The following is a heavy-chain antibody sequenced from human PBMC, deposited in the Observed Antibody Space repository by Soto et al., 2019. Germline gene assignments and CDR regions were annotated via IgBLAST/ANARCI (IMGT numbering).Heavy chain of an antibody. CDR3: AREGGYSSSSIPFDY. D-gene: IGHD6-6*01. V-gene: IGHV4-59*01. CDR2: IYYSGST. J-gene: IGHJ4*02. Sequence: SETLSLTCTVSGGSNSSYYWSWIRQPPGKGLEWIGYIYYSGSTNYNPPLKSRVTISVDTSKNQFSLKLSSVTAADTAVYYCAREGGYSSSSIPFDYWGQGTLVTVSS. CDR1: GGSNSSYY.